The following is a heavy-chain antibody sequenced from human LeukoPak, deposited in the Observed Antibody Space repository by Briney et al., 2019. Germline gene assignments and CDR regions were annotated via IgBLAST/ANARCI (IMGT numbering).Heavy chain of an antibody. CDR2: IKHDGSDK. D-gene: IGHD3-10*01. CDR3: AKADRADVPSKVDY. CDR1: GFTFSSYW. V-gene: IGHV3-7*03. J-gene: IGHJ4*02. Sequence: PGGSLRLSCAASGFTFSSYWMTWVRQAPGKGLEWVANIKHDGSDKYFVDSVKGRFTISRDNSKNTVYLQMNSLRAEDTALYYCAKADRADVPSKVDYWGQGTLVTVSS.